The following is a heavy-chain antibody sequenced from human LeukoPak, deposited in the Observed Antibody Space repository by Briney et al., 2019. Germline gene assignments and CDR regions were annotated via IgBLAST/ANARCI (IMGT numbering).Heavy chain of an antibody. CDR3: ARGLYCSGGSCYGPLDY. CDR2: INPNSGGT. CDR1: GYTFTGYY. V-gene: IGHV1-2*02. J-gene: IGHJ4*02. D-gene: IGHD2-15*01. Sequence: ASVKVSCKASGYTFTGYYMHWVRQAPGQGLEWMGWINPNSGGTNYAQKFQGRVTMTRDTSISTAYMELSRLRSDDTAVYYCARGLYCSGGSCYGPLDYWGQGTLVTVSS.